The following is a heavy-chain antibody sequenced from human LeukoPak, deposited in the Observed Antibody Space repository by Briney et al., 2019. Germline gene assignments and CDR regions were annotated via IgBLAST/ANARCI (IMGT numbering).Heavy chain of an antibody. CDR2: INPNSGGT. D-gene: IGHD3-22*01. Sequence: PGASVKVSCKASGYTFTGYYMHWVRQAPGQGLEWMGWINPNSGGTNYAQKFQGRVTMTRDTSISTAYMELSRLRSDDTAVYYCARDKDYYDSSGYYSYWGQGTLVTVSS. J-gene: IGHJ4*02. V-gene: IGHV1-2*02. CDR1: GYTFTGYY. CDR3: ARDKDYYDSSGYYSY.